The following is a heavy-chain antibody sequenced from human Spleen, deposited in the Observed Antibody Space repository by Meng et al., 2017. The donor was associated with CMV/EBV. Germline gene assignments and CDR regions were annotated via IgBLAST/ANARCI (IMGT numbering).Heavy chain of an antibody. Sequence: GGSLRLSCAASGFTFSSYAMHWVRQAPAKGLEWVAVISYDGSNKYYADSVKGRFTISRDNSKNTLYLQMNSLRAEDTAVYYCARDPTGGGSYYAYWGQGTLVTVSS. J-gene: IGHJ4*02. V-gene: IGHV3-30*04. CDR3: ARDPTGGGSYYAY. D-gene: IGHD1-26*01. CDR2: ISYDGSNK. CDR1: GFTFSSYA.